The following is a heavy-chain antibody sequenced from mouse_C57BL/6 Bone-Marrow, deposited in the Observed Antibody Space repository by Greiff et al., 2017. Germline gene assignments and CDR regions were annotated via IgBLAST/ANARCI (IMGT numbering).Heavy chain of an antibody. CDR2: IYPGDGDT. J-gene: IGHJ4*01. CDR3: ARCYGSSKYYYAMDY. CDR1: GYAFSSSW. D-gene: IGHD1-1*01. V-gene: IGHV1-82*01. Sequence: VQLVESGPELVKPGASVKISCKASGYAFSSSWMNWVKQRPGEGLEWIGRIYPGDGDTNYNGKFKGKATLTADKSSSTAYMQLSSLTSEDSAVYFCARCYGSSKYYYAMDYWGQGTSVTVSS.